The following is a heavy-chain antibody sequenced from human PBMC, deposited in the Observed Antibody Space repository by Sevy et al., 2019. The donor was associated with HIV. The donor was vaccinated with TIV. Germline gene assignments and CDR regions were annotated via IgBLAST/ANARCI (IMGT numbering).Heavy chain of an antibody. CDR1: GFTFNDYA. J-gene: IGHJ4*02. Sequence: GGSLRLSCAASGFTFNDYAMTWVRQAPGKGLEWVSAINAGGDSTYYNESVKGRFSISRDNSKNTLFLQMNSLRVEDTAVYYCARENSMDGDFDYWGQGTRVTVSS. V-gene: IGHV3-23*01. D-gene: IGHD2-8*01. CDR2: INAGGDST. CDR3: ARENSMDGDFDY.